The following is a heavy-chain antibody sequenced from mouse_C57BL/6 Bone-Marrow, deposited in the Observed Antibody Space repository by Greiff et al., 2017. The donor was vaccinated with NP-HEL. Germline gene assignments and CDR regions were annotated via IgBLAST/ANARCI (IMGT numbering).Heavy chain of an antibody. D-gene: IGHD2-1*01. V-gene: IGHV1-18*01. CDR1: GYTFTDYN. CDR3: ARYGNYPYYYAMDY. Sequence: VQLQQSGPELVKPGASVKIPCKASGYTFTDYNMDWVKRSHGKSLEWIGDINPNNGGTIYNQKFKGKATLTVDKSSSTAYMELRSLTSEDTSVYYCARYGNYPYYYAMDYWGQGTSVTVSS. CDR2: INPNNGGT. J-gene: IGHJ4*01.